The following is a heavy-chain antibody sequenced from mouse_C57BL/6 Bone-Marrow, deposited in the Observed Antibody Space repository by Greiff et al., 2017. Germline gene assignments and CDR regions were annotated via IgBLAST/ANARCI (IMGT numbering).Heavy chain of an antibody. J-gene: IGHJ4*01. V-gene: IGHV1-53*01. D-gene: IGHD1-1*01. CDR2: INPSNGGT. CDR3: AREVLRGAMDY. CDR1: GYTFTSYW. Sequence: QVQLQQSGTELVKPGASVKLSFKASGYTFTSYWMHWVKQRPGQGLEWIGNINPSNGGTNYNEKFKSKATLTVDKSSSTAYMQLSSLTSEDSAVYYCAREVLRGAMDYWGQGTSVTVSS.